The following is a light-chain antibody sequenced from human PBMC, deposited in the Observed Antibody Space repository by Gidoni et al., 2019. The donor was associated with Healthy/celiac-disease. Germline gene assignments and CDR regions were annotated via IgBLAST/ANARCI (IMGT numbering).Light chain of an antibody. Sequence: QSVLTQPPSASGAPGQRGTTSCTGSSSNIGAGYDVHWYQQLPGTAPKLLIYGNSNRPSGVPDRFSGSKSGTSASLAITGLQAEDEADYYCQSYDSSLSGVVFGGGTKLTVL. V-gene: IGLV1-40*01. CDR3: QSYDSSLSGVV. CDR2: GNS. CDR1: SSNIGAGYD. J-gene: IGLJ2*01.